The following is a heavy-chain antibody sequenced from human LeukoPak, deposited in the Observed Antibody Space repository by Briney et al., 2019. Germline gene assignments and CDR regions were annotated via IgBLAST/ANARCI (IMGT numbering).Heavy chain of an antibody. CDR2: ISGSGDST. CDR3: ARRGPNWGFFDY. CDR1: GFTLSNHA. D-gene: IGHD7-27*01. J-gene: IGHJ4*02. Sequence: GGSLRHSCAASGFTLSNHAMSWVGAAPGKGREWVSTISGSGDSTYYADSVKGRFTISGDNSKNTLYLQMNSLRAEDTAVYYCARRGPNWGFFDYWGRGTLVTVSS. V-gene: IGHV3-23*01.